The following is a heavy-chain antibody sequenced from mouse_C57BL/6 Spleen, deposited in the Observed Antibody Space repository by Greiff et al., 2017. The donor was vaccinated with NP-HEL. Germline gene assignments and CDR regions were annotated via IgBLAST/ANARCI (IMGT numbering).Heavy chain of an antibody. CDR2: ISDGGSYT. Sequence: VKVVESGGGLVKPGGSLKLSCAASGFTFSSYAMSWVRQTPEKRLEWVATISDGGSYTYYPDNVKGRFTISRDNAKNNLYLQMSHLKSEDTAMYYCARDINYWGQGTTLTVSS. V-gene: IGHV5-4*01. CDR3: ARDINY. CDR1: GFTFSSYA. J-gene: IGHJ2*01.